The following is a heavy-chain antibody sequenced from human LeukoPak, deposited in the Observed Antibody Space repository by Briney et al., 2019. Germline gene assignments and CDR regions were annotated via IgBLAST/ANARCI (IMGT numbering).Heavy chain of an antibody. CDR1: GDSVSSNSAT. V-gene: IGHV6-1*01. J-gene: IGHJ4*02. D-gene: IGHD6-25*01. CDR2: TYYRSKWYD. CDR3: ARAMRITAAGTFYFDY. Sequence: SQTLSLTRAISGDSVSSNSATWNWIRQSPSRGLEWLGRTYYRSKWYDDYGVSVKSRITMNPDTSKNQFSLQLNSVTPEDTAVYYCARAMRITAAGTFYFDYWGQGTLVTVSS.